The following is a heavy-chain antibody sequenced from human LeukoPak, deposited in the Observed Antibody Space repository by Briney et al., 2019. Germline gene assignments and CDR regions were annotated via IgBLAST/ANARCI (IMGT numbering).Heavy chain of an antibody. CDR3: AREPLWFEEYYFDY. Sequence: GGSLRLSCAASGVTFSSYEMNWVRQAPGKGLEWVSYISSSGSTIYYADSVKGRFTISRDNAKNSLYLQMNSLRAEDTAVYYCAREPLWFEEYYFDYWGQGTLVTVSS. D-gene: IGHD3-10*01. CDR2: ISSSGSTI. J-gene: IGHJ4*02. V-gene: IGHV3-48*03. CDR1: GVTFSSYE.